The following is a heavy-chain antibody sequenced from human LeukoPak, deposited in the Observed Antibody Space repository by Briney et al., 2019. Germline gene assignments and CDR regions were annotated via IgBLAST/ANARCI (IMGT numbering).Heavy chain of an antibody. CDR1: GGSISSYY. V-gene: IGHV4-59*01. D-gene: IGHD1-26*01. CDR2: IYYSGST. CDR3: ARAANSGSYYAEYFQH. Sequence: SETLSLTCTVSGGSISSYYWSWIRQPPGKGLEWIGYIYYSGSTNYNPSLKSRVTISADTSKNQFSLKLSSVTAADTAVYYCARAANSGSYYAEYFQHWGQGTLVTVSS. J-gene: IGHJ1*01.